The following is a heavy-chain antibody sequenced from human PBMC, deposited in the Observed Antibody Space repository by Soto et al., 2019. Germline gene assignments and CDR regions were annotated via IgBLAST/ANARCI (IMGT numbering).Heavy chain of an antibody. J-gene: IGHJ3*02. CDR1: GGTFSSYT. V-gene: IGHV1-69*08. CDR2: IIPILGIA. CDR3: AREPRRYYDILTGYYTLGNAFDI. D-gene: IGHD3-9*01. Sequence: QVQLVQSGAEVKKPGSSVKVSCKASGGTFSSYTISWVRQAPGQGLEWMGRIIPILGIANYAQKFQGRVTITADKSTSTAYMELSSLRSEDTAVYYSAREPRRYYDILTGYYTLGNAFDIWGQGTMVTVSS.